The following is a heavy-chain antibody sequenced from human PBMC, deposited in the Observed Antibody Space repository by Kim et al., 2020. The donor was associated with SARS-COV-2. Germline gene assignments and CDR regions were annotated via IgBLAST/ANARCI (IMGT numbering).Heavy chain of an antibody. Sequence: SETLSLTCTVSGGSISSGGYYWSWIRQHPGKGLEWIGYIYYSGSTYYNPSLKSRVAISVDTSKNQFSLKLSSVTAADTAVYYCARVKVLRYFDWLLYAGTVEGRFDYWGQGTLVTVFS. J-gene: IGHJ4*02. CDR1: GGSISSGGYY. D-gene: IGHD3-9*01. V-gene: IGHV4-31*03. CDR2: IYYSGST. CDR3: ARVKVLRYFDWLLYAGTVEGRFDY.